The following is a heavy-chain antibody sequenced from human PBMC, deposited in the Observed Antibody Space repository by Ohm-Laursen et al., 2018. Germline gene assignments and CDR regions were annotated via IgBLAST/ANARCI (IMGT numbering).Heavy chain of an antibody. V-gene: IGHV3-23*01. CDR3: ARDEHYYESSGYYLEY. D-gene: IGHD3-22*01. J-gene: IGHJ4*02. Sequence: GSLRLSCAASGFTFSSYAMSWVRQAPGKGLEWVSGISGSGTTTYYADSVKGRFTIDRDNSKNTLYLQMNSLRAEDTAVYYCARDEHYYESSGYYLEYWGQGTLVTVSS. CDR1: GFTFSSYA. CDR2: ISGSGTTT.